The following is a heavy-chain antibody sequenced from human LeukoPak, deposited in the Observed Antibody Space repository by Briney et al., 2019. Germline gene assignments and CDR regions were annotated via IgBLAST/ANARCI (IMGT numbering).Heavy chain of an antibody. CDR1: GFTFSSYW. CDR2: IKQDGSEK. Sequence: GXXLRLSCAASGFTFSSYWMSWVRQAPGKGLEWVANIKQDGSEKYYVDSVKGRFTISRDNAKNSLYLQMNRLRAEDTAVYYCARGGKSITMVRGATYDHWGQGTLVTVSS. V-gene: IGHV3-7*01. J-gene: IGHJ4*02. D-gene: IGHD3-10*01. CDR3: ARGGKSITMVRGATYDH.